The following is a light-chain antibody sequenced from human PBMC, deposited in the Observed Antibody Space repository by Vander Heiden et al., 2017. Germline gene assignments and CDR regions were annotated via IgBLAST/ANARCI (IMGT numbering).Light chain of an antibody. CDR3: QSYDSSLSVV. J-gene: IGLJ2*01. V-gene: IGLV1-40*01. CDR2: GNT. Sequence: HSVFTQPHSLSGAPRPRIIITCTGRSSNIGAGYGVHWYQQLPGTAPKLLIYGNTNRPSGVPDRFSGSKSGTAASLAITGLQAEDEADYYCQSYDSSLSVVFGGGTKLTVL. CDR1: SSNIGAGYG.